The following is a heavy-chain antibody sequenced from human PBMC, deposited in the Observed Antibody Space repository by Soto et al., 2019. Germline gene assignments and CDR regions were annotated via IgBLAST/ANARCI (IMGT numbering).Heavy chain of an antibody. Sequence: SETLSLTCNVSGGSFSSDHWGWIRQPPGKGLEWIGKINNSGITNYNPSLKSRATISVDTSKNQFSLKLTSVTAADTAVYYCARHGSNWGQGTLVTVSS. CDR2: INNSGIT. V-gene: IGHV4-59*08. CDR3: ARHGSN. CDR1: GGSFSSDH. J-gene: IGHJ4*02.